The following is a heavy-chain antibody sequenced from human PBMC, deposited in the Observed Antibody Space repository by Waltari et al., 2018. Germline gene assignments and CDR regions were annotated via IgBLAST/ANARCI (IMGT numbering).Heavy chain of an antibody. CDR3: ARGPHYDILTGYSYYFDY. Sequence: QVQLHESGPGLVKPSETLSLTCTVSDGSISGNYWSWIRQPAGKGLEWIGRIHPSGSTKDNHSLKSRLTMSVDTSKNQLSLKLSSVTAADTAVYYCARGPHYDILTGYSYYFDYWGQGTRVTVSS. J-gene: IGHJ4*02. D-gene: IGHD3-9*01. V-gene: IGHV4-4*07. CDR2: IHPSGST. CDR1: DGSISGNY.